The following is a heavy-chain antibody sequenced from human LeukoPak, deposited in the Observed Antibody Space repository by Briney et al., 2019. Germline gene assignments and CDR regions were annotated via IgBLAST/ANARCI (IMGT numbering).Heavy chain of an antibody. CDR2: IWYDGSNK. Sequence: GGSLRLSCAASGFTFSSYGMHWVRQAPGKGLEWVAVIWYDGSNKYYADSVKGRFTISRDNSKNTLYLQMNSLRAEDTAVYYCARGQYSSSWYPFDTWGQGTLVTVSS. D-gene: IGHD6-13*01. CDR1: GFTFSSYG. V-gene: IGHV3-33*01. CDR3: ARGQYSSSWYPFDT. J-gene: IGHJ5*02.